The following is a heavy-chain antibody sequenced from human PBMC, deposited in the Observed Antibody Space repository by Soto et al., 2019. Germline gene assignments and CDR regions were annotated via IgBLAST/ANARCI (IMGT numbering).Heavy chain of an antibody. V-gene: IGHV3-23*01. Sequence: GGSLRLSCAASGFTFSSYAMNWVRQAPGKGLEWVSAISGSGGSTYYADSVKGRFTISRDNSKNTLYLQMNSLRADDTAVYYCAKAGDYSYFHYWGQGTLVTVSS. CDR1: GFTFSSYA. D-gene: IGHD2-21*01. J-gene: IGHJ4*02. CDR2: ISGSGGST. CDR3: AKAGDYSYFHY.